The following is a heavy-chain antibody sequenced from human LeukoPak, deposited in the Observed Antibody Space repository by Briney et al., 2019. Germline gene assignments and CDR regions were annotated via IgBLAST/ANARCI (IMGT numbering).Heavy chain of an antibody. CDR2: IRYDGSNK. CDR3: AKDAYDYVWGSYYALSYYFDY. J-gene: IGHJ4*02. V-gene: IGHV3-30*02. Sequence: QSGGSLRLSCAASGFTFSSYGMHWVRQAPGKGLEWVAFIRYDGSNKYYADSVKGRFTISRDNSKNTLYLQMNSLRAEDTAVYYCAKDAYDYVWGSYYALSYYFDYWGQGTLVTVSS. CDR1: GFTFSSYG. D-gene: IGHD3-16*01.